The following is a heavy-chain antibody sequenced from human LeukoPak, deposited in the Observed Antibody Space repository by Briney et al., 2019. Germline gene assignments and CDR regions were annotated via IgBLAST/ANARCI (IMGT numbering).Heavy chain of an antibody. CDR2: ISSSSSYI. V-gene: IGHV3-21*01. CDR1: GFTFNRYS. D-gene: IGHD6-19*01. CDR3: ARPSNEGQWLVGQGVDY. Sequence: KTGGSLRLSCAASGFTFNRYSMNWVRQAPGKGLEWVSSISSSSSYIYYADSVKGRFTISRDNAKKSMYLEMNSLRAEDTAVYYCARPSNEGQWLVGQGVDYWGQGTLVTVSS. J-gene: IGHJ4*02.